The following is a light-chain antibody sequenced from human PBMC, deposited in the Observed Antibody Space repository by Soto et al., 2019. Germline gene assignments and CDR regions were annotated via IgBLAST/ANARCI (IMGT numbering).Light chain of an antibody. Sequence: QSALTQPASVSGSPGQSITLSCTGTSSDDGGNNYVSWYQQHPGKAPKLMIYDVSNRPSGVSNRFSGSKSGNTASLTISGLQAEDAADDYCSCYTSSSSVVFGGGTKRTVL. J-gene: IGLJ2*01. V-gene: IGLV2-14*01. CDR3: SCYTSSSSVV. CDR2: DVS. CDR1: SSDDGGNNY.